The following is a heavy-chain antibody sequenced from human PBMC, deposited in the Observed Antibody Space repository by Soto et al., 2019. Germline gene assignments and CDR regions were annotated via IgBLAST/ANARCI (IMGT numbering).Heavy chain of an antibody. CDR1: GGSISSYY. CDR2: VHYGGST. Sequence: SETLSLTCTVSGGSISSYYWSWIRQPPGKGLEWIGYVHYGGSTSYSPSLRSRVTISVDTSKNEVFLRLSSVTAADTAMYYCARDQEDTAMDHNWFDPWGQGTLLTVSS. J-gene: IGHJ5*02. V-gene: IGHV4-59*01. D-gene: IGHD5-18*01. CDR3: ARDQEDTAMDHNWFDP.